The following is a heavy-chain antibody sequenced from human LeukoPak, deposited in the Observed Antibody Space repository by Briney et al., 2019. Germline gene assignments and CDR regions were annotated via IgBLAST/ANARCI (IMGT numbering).Heavy chain of an antibody. CDR2: IIPIFGTA. CDR1: GGTFSSYA. CDR3: ASNTYSSSWYLGYSFDY. V-gene: IGHV1-69*13. D-gene: IGHD6-13*01. Sequence: GASVKVSCKASGGTFSSYAISWVRQAPGQGLEWMGGIIPIFGTANYAQKFQGRVTITADESTSTAYMELSSLRSEDTAVYYCASNTYSSSWYLGYSFDYWGQGTLVTVSS. J-gene: IGHJ4*02.